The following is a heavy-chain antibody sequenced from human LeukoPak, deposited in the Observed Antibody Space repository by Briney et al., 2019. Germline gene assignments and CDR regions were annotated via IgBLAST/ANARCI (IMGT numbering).Heavy chain of an antibody. Sequence: KPSETLSLTCTVSGGSISSYYWSWIRQPPGKGLEWIGYIYYSGSTNYNPSLKSRVTISVDTSKNQFSLKLSSVTAADTAVYYCVRHGYTYGSIDYGGQGTLVTVSS. V-gene: IGHV4-59*01. D-gene: IGHD5-18*01. CDR1: GGSISSYY. CDR3: VRHGYTYGSIDY. J-gene: IGHJ4*02. CDR2: IYYSGST.